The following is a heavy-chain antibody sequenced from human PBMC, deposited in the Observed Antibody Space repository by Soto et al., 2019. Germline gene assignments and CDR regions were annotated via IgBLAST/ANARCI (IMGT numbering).Heavy chain of an antibody. CDR2: ISYDGSNK. CDR1: GFTFSSYG. D-gene: IGHD3-16*02. V-gene: IGHV3-30*18. Sequence: QVQLVESGGGVVQPGRSLRLSCAASGFTFSSYGMHWVRQAPGKGLEWVAVISYDGSNKYYADSVKGRFIISRDNSKNTLYLQMNSLRAEDTAVYYCAKDITSDYIWGSYRPHGLDYWGQGTLVTVSS. J-gene: IGHJ4*02. CDR3: AKDITSDYIWGSYRPHGLDY.